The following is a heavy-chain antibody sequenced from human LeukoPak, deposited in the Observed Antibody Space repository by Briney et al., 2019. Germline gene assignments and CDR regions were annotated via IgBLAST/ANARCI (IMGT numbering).Heavy chain of an antibody. J-gene: IGHJ4*02. CDR1: GRPLSSYY. CDR2: IYYSGST. V-gene: IGHV4-59*07. Sequence: SDTLSLSCTFPGRPLSSYYWLCIPHPPAKALEGIGYIYYSGSTNYNPSLKRRVTISVDRSKNQFSLKLSSVTAADTALYYCASGWGSDYWGQGTLVTVSS. CDR3: ASGWGSDY. D-gene: IGHD6-19*01.